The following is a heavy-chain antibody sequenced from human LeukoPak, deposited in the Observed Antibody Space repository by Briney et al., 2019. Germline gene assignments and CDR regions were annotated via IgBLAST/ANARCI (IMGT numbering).Heavy chain of an antibody. CDR3: ARAVSGRFDY. V-gene: IGHV4-59*08. CDR2: IYYSGST. D-gene: IGHD6-19*01. Sequence: PETLSLTCTVSGGSMSPYHWGWIRQPPGKGLEWTGYIYYSGSTNYNPSLNSRVTISVDTSKNQFSLRLSSVTAADTAIYYCARAVSGRFDYWGQGTLVTVSS. J-gene: IGHJ4*02. CDR1: GGSMSPYH.